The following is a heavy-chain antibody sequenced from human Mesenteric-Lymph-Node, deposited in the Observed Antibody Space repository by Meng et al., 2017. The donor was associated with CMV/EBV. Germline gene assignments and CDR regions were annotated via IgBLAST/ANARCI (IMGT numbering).Heavy chain of an antibody. Sequence: GESLKISCSASGFTFDNYAMNWVRQAPGKGLEWVGFIRSKDYSGTTEYAASVKGRFIISRDDSKSIAYLQMNSLKTEDTGVYYCTRDFGGDSTGYSGFDYWGQGTLVTVSS. V-gene: IGHV3-49*04. CDR2: IRSKDYSGTT. CDR3: TRDFGGDSTGYSGFDY. D-gene: IGHD3-22*01. J-gene: IGHJ4*02. CDR1: GFTFDNYA.